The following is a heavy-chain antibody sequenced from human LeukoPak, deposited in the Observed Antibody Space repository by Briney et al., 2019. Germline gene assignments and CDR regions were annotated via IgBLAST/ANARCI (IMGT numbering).Heavy chain of an antibody. V-gene: IGHV3-21*01. CDR1: GFTFSSYS. CDR3: ASSPHDSSGFGYH. CDR2: ISSSSSYI. Sequence: GGSLRLSCAASGFTFSSYSMNWVRQAPGKGLEWVSSISSSSSYIYYADSVKGRFTISRDNAKNSLYLQMNSLRAEDTAVYYCASSPHDSSGFGYHWGQGTLVTVSS. J-gene: IGHJ4*02. D-gene: IGHD3-22*01.